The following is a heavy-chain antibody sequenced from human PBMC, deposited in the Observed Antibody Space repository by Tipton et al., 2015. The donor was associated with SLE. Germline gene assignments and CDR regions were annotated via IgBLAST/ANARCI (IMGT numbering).Heavy chain of an antibody. CDR2: ISWNSGSI. V-gene: IGHV3-9*01. Sequence: SLRLSCAASGFTFDDYAMHWVRQAPGKGLEWVSGISWNSGSIGYADSVKGRFTISRDNAKNSLYLQMNSLRAEDTALYYCAKDFRTTWNYWGQGTLVAVSS. J-gene: IGHJ4*02. CDR3: AKDFRTTWNY. CDR1: GFTFDDYA. D-gene: IGHD1-1*01.